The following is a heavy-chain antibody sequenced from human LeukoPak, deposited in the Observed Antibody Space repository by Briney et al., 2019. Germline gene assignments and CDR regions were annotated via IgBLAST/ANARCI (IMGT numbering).Heavy chain of an antibody. Sequence: GGSLRLSCAASGFTFSSYWMSWVRQAPGKGLEWVANIKQDGSEKYYVDPVKGRFTISRDNAKNSLYLQMNSLRAEDTAVYYCARDPPSPYRDFWSGYPAQLDYWGQGTLVTVSS. D-gene: IGHD3-3*01. CDR3: ARDPPSPYRDFWSGYPAQLDY. CDR1: GFTFSSYW. V-gene: IGHV3-7*01. CDR2: IKQDGSEK. J-gene: IGHJ4*02.